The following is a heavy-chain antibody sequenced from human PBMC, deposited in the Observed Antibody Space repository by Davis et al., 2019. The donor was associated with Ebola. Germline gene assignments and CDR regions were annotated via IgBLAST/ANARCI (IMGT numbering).Heavy chain of an antibody. V-gene: IGHV3-48*02. CDR3: ARDLFDY. CDR1: RFTFSIYS. CDR2: ISSSSSTI. J-gene: IGHJ4*02. Sequence: GESLKISCAASRFTFSIYSMNWVRQAPGKGLEWVSYISSSSSTIYYADSVKGRFTISRDNAKNSLHLQMNSLRDEDTAIYYCARDLFDYWGQGTLVTVSS.